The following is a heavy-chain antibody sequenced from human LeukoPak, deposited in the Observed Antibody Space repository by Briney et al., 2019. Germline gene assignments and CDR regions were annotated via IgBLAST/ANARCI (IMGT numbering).Heavy chain of an antibody. V-gene: IGHV1-18*01. CDR3: ARDKGGRIQPKTNAFDI. CDR2: ISAYNGNT. Sequence: GASVKVSCKASGYTFTSYGISWVRQAPGQGLEWMGWISAYNGNTNYAQKLQGRVTMTTDTSTCTAYMELRSLRSDDTAVYYCARDKGGRIQPKTNAFDIWGQGTMVTASS. D-gene: IGHD5-18*01. CDR1: GYTFTSYG. J-gene: IGHJ3*02.